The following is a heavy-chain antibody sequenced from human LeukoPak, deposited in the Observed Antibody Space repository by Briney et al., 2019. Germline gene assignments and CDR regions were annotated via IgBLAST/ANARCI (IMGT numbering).Heavy chain of an antibody. CDR1: GYTFTSYD. CDR2: MNPNSGNT. D-gene: IGHD6-19*01. V-gene: IGHV1-8*01. CDR3: ARGRLGRARQYFQH. Sequence: ASVKVSCKASGYTFTSYDINWVRQAPGQGLEWMGWMNPNSGNTGYAQKFQGRVTMTRNTSISTAYMELSSLRSEDTAVYYCARGRLGRARQYFQHWGQGTLVTVSS. J-gene: IGHJ1*01.